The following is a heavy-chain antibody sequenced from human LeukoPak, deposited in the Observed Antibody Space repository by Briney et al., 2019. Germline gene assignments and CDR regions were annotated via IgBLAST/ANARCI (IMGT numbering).Heavy chain of an antibody. CDR3: ARLGDTMVRGYYGMDV. CDR1: GGTFSSYA. Sequence: ASVKVPCKASGGTFSSYAISWVRQAPGQGLEWMGRIIPILGIANYAQKFQGRVTITADKSTSTAYMELSSLRSEDTAVYYCARLGDTMVRGYYGMDVWGQGTTVTVSS. D-gene: IGHD3-10*01. J-gene: IGHJ6*02. V-gene: IGHV1-69*04. CDR2: IIPILGIA.